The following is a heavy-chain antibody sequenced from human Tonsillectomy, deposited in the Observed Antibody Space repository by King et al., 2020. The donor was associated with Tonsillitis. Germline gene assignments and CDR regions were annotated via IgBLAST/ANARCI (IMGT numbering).Heavy chain of an antibody. J-gene: IGHJ1*01. V-gene: IGHV1-69*12. CDR3: ASGAYCGGDCYFAQH. CDR2: IIPIFGTA. Sequence: QLVQSGAEVKKPGSSVKVSCKASGGTFSSYAISWVRQAPGQGLEWMGGIIPIFGTANYAKKFQGRVTVTADESTSTAYMGLSSLRSEDTAVYYCASGAYCGGDCYFAQHWGQGTLVTVSS. CDR1: GGTFSSYA. D-gene: IGHD2-21*02.